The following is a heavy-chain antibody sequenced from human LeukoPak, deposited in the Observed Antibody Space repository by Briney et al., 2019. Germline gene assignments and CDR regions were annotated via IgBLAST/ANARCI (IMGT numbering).Heavy chain of an antibody. J-gene: IGHJ5*02. CDR2: ISAFNGNT. Sequence: EASVKVSCKTSDYTFISYGISWVRQAPGQGLQWMGWISAFNGNTNYAQKLQGRVTMTTDTSTSTAYMELRSLRSDDTAVYYCARDIPYDYVWGSYRYGYNWFDPWGQGTLVTVSS. CDR3: ARDIPYDYVWGSYRYGYNWFDP. D-gene: IGHD3-16*02. CDR1: DYTFISYG. V-gene: IGHV1-18*01.